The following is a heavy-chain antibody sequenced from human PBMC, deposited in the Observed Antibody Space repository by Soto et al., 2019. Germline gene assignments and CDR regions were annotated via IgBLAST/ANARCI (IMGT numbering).Heavy chain of an antibody. CDR1: GGSIRSYC. V-gene: IGHV4-4*08. CDR2: ICNSGTT. J-gene: IGHJ4*02. CDR3: GRLEGLATISYYFDY. Sequence: SETLSLTCTVSGGSIRSYCWTWIRQPPGEGLEWIGCICNSGTTNYNPSLKSRVTISVDNSKNQFSLKLMSLSAADTAVYYCGRLEGLATISYYFDYWGQGALVTGSS. D-gene: IGHD3-9*01.